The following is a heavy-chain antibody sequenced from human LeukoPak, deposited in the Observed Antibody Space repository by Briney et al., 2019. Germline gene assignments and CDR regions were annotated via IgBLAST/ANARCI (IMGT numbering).Heavy chain of an antibody. CDR2: ISSSSSYI. Sequence: GGSLRLSCVASGFTFSSYSMNWVRQAPGKGLEWVSSISSSSSYIYYADSVKGRFTISRDNAKSSLYLQMNSLRAEDTAVYYCARGQQQLVPSDYWGQGTLVTVSS. CDR3: ARGQQQLVPSDY. V-gene: IGHV3-21*01. CDR1: GFTFSSYS. J-gene: IGHJ4*02. D-gene: IGHD6-13*01.